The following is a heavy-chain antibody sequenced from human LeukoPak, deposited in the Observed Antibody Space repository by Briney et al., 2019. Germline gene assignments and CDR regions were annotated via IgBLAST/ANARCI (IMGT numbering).Heavy chain of an antibody. CDR3: ATIRTPSYYYGSGAYDFDY. CDR1: GFTFSSYS. D-gene: IGHD3-10*01. V-gene: IGHV3-48*01. CDR2: ISSSSSTI. Sequence: GGSLRLSCAASGFTFSSYSMNWVRQAPGKGLEWVSYISSSSSTIYYADSVTGRFTISRDNAKNSLYLEMNSLRAEDTAVYYCATIRTPSYYYGSGAYDFDYWGQGTLVTVSS. J-gene: IGHJ4*02.